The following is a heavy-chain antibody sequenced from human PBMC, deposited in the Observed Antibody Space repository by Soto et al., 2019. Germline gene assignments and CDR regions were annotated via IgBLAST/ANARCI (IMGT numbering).Heavy chain of an antibody. CDR3: AKVGPRSIAAPDY. CDR2: ISYDGSNK. J-gene: IGHJ4*02. CDR1: GFTFSSYG. Sequence: PGGSLRLSCAASGFTFSSYGMHWVRQAPGKGLEWVAVISYDGSNKYYADSVKGRFTISRDNSKNTLYLQMNSLRAEDTAVYYCAKVGPRSIAAPDYWGQGTLVTVSS. D-gene: IGHD6-6*01. V-gene: IGHV3-30*18.